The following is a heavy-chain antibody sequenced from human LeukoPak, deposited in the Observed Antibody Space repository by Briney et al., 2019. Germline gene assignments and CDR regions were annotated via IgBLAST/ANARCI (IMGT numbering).Heavy chain of an antibody. D-gene: IGHD2/OR15-2a*01. CDR2: IAYGGTYT. Sequence: PGGSLRLSCAASGFTFSSYSMNWVRQAPGKGLEWVAVIAYGGTYTHHADSLKGRFTISRDNSRDTLYLQTNSLRPEDTALYYCARNKAITAFFGMDVWGPGTMVTVSS. V-gene: IGHV3-30*03. CDR1: GFTFSSYS. J-gene: IGHJ6*02. CDR3: ARNKAITAFFGMDV.